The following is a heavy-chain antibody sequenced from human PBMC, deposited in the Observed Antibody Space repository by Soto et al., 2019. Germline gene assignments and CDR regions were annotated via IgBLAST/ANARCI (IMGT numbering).Heavy chain of an antibody. CDR3: ARGYSNYGYYGMDV. D-gene: IGHD4-4*01. CDR1: GYTFTNHD. V-gene: IGHV1-8*01. CDR2: MNPNRGNV. J-gene: IGHJ6*02. Sequence: QVQLVQSGAEVKKPGASVKVSCKASGYTFTNHDINWVRQATGQGLEWRGWMNPNRGNVGYAQKFQGRVTMTRNNSLSTASMELSSLRSEDTAVYYCARGYSNYGYYGMDVWGQGTTVTVSS.